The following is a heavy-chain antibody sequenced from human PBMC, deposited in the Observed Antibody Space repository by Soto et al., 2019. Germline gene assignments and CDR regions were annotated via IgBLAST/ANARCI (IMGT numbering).Heavy chain of an antibody. Sequence: GGSLRRSCAASGFTFSTSWMNWVRQAPGKGLEWVAAIKEDGSEKYYVDFVKGRFTISRDNADNSLYLEMNGLRAEDTAVYYCARDRGYSCFDYWGLGTLVTVSS. CDR2: IKEDGSEK. J-gene: IGHJ4*01. D-gene: IGHD5-12*01. CDR1: GFTFSTSW. V-gene: IGHV3-7*01. CDR3: ARDRGYSCFDY.